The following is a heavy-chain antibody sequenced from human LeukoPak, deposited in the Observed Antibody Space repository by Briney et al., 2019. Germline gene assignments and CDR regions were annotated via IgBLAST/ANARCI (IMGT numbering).Heavy chain of an antibody. J-gene: IGHJ6*04. Sequence: PGGSLRLSCAASGFTFSNYGIHWVRQAAGKGLEWVALIWNDGDNKFYADSVKGRFTISRDNSKNMMFLEMNRLTAEDTAIHYCARDQYNSDWEIYYHYGMDVWGKGITVTVSS. V-gene: IGHV3-33*01. D-gene: IGHD6-25*01. CDR1: GFTFSNYG. CDR2: IWNDGDNK. CDR3: ARDQYNSDWEIYYHYGMDV.